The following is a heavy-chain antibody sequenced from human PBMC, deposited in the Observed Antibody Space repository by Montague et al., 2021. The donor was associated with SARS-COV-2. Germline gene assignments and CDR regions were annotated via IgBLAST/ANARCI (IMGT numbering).Heavy chain of an antibody. V-gene: IGHV4-31*03. CDR2: IYYTGRT. CDR1: GGSISSGGYY. D-gene: IGHD1-26*01. CDR3: ARVKVGATNLIHFDY. J-gene: IGHJ4*02. Sequence: TLSLTCSVSGGSISSGGYYWSWIRHHPGKGLEWIGYIYYTGRTYYNPSLKSRVSMSVDTSNNQFSLSLSSLTAADTAVFYCARVKVGATNLIHFDYWGQGTLVTVSS.